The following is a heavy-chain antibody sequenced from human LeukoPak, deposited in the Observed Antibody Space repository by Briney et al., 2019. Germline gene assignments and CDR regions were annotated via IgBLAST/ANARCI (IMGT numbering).Heavy chain of an antibody. CDR2: ISCSGGST. CDR1: GFTFSSYG. Sequence: GGSLRLSCAASGFTFSSYGMSWVRQAPGKGLEWVSAISCSGGSTYYADSVKGRFTSSRDNSKNTLYLQMNSLRAEDTAVYYCAKEPSITMVRGVRHNWFDPWGQGTLVTVSS. V-gene: IGHV3-23*01. J-gene: IGHJ5*02. D-gene: IGHD3-10*01. CDR3: AKEPSITMVRGVRHNWFDP.